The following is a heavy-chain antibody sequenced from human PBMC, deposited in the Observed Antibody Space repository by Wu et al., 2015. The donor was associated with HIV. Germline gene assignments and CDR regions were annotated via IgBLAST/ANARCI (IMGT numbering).Heavy chain of an antibody. D-gene: IGHD3-10*01. Sequence: QVQLVQSGAEVKKPGASVKVSCKASGYTFTGYYMHWVRQAPGQGLEWMGWINPNSGGTNYAQKFQGRVTMTRDTSISTAYMELSRLRSDDTAVYYCARDLSMVRGVIRSYYGMDVWGQGTTVTVSS. CDR2: INPNSGGT. CDR3: ARDLSMVRGVIRSYYGMDV. CDR1: GYTFTGYY. J-gene: IGHJ6*02. V-gene: IGHV1-2*02.